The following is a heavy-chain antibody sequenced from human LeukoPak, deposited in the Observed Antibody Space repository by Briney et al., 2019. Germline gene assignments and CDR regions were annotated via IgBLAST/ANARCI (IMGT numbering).Heavy chain of an antibody. Sequence: ASVKVSCKASGYTFTGYYIHWVRQAPTQGPEWMGWINPNSGGTYYAQSFQGRVTMTRDTSISTAYMELSRLRSDDTAVYYCARAALGVWFGEPLGGPTEYWGQGTLVTVSS. CDR2: INPNSGGT. CDR3: ARAALGVWFGEPLGGPTEY. CDR1: GYTFTGYY. J-gene: IGHJ4*02. V-gene: IGHV1-2*02. D-gene: IGHD3-10*01.